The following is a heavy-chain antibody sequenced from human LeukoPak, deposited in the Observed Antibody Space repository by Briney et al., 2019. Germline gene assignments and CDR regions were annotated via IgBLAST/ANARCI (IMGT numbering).Heavy chain of an antibody. Sequence: GASVKVSCKASGYTFTGYYMHWVRQAPGQGLEWMGWISGYNGNTDYAQKLQGRVAMTTDTSTSTVYMELRSLRSDDTAVYYCAREAFTTRCYDSWGQGTLVTVSS. CDR3: AREAFTTRCYDS. J-gene: IGHJ4*02. V-gene: IGHV1-18*04. CDR1: GYTFTGYY. CDR2: ISGYNGNT. D-gene: IGHD4/OR15-4a*01.